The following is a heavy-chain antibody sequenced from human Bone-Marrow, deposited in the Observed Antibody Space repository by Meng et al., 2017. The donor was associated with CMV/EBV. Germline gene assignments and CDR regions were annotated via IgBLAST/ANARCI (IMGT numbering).Heavy chain of an antibody. J-gene: IGHJ3*02. V-gene: IGHV4-39*07. CDR2: IYYSGST. CDR3: AVPTLGAFDI. D-gene: IGHD2-2*01. CDR1: GGSISSSSYY. Sequence: GSLRLSCTVSGGSISSSSYYWGWIRQPPGKGLEWIGSIYYSGSTYYNPSLKSRVTISVDTSKNQFSLKLSSVTAADTAVYYCAVPTLGAFDIWGQGKRVTGSS.